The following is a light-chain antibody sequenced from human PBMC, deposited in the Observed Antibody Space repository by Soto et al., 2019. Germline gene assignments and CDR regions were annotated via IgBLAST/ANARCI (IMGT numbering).Light chain of an antibody. CDR2: GNS. V-gene: IGLV1-40*01. Sequence: QSVLTQPPSVSGAPGQRVTISCTGSSSNIGAGYDVHWYQQLPGTVPKLLIYGNSNRPSGVPDRFSGSKSGTSASLAITGLQAEDEADYYCQYYESSLSAYVFRNGTKVTVL. CDR3: QYYESSLSAYV. J-gene: IGLJ1*01. CDR1: SSNIGAGYD.